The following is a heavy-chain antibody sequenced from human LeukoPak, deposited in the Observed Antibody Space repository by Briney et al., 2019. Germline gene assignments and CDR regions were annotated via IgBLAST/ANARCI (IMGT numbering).Heavy chain of an antibody. V-gene: IGHV1-18*04. CDR2: ISAYNGNT. CDR1: GYTFTGYY. Sequence: GASVKVSCKASGYTFTGYYMHWVRQAPGQGLEWMGWISAYNGNTNYAQKLQGRVTMTTDTSTSAAYMELRSLRSDDTAVYYCARPYYDSSAPPYDYWGQGTLVTLSS. CDR3: ARPYYDSSAPPYDY. J-gene: IGHJ4*02. D-gene: IGHD3-22*01.